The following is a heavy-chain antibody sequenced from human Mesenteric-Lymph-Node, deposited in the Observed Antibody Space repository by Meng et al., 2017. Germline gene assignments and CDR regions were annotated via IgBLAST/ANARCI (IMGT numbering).Heavy chain of an antibody. V-gene: IGHV3-7*01. Sequence: GESLKISCAASGFTFSSYWMSWVRQAPGKGLEWVANIKQDGSEKYYVDSVKGRVTISRDNAKNSLYLQMNSLRAEDTAVYYCARDPYYIDYWGQGTLVTVSS. CDR2: IKQDGSEK. D-gene: IGHD3-10*01. CDR3: ARDPYYIDY. CDR1: GFTFSSYW. J-gene: IGHJ4*02.